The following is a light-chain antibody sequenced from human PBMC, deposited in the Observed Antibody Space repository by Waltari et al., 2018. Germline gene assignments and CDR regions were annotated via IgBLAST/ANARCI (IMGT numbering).Light chain of an antibody. V-gene: IGKV2-28*01. CDR3: MQVLQTPRT. Sequence: DIVMTQSPLSLPVTPGEPASISCRSSQGLLHSNGYNYLDWYLQKPGQSPQILIYLGSNRASGVPDRFSGSGSGTDFTLKISRVEAEDVGVYYCMQVLQTPRTFGQGTKVEIK. CDR1: QGLLHSNGYNY. J-gene: IGKJ1*01. CDR2: LGS.